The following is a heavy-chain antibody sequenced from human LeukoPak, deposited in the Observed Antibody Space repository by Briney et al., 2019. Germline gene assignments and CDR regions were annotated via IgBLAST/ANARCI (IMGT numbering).Heavy chain of an antibody. CDR2: IYYSGST. J-gene: IGHJ3*02. CDR1: GFTFSGYG. V-gene: IGHV4-38-2*02. Sequence: GSLRLSCAASGFTFSGYGMSWIRQPPGKGLEWIGSIYYSGSTYYNPSLKSRVTISVDTSKDQFSLKLSSVTAADTAVYYCARDLSWRTDDAFDIWGQGTVVTVSS. CDR3: ARDLSWRTDDAFDI.